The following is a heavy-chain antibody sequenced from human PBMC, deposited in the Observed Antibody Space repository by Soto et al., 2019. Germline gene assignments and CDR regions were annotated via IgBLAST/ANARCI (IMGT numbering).Heavy chain of an antibody. V-gene: IGHV3-9*01. CDR2: ISWNSGHI. J-gene: IGHJ4*02. Sequence: EVQLEESGGALVQPGRSLRLSCAASGFTFDDYAMYWVRQVLGKGLEWVSSISWNSGHIGYADSVKGRFTTSRDNAKYSLYLQMNSLRPEDTALYYCVRSKGGYSYGTPFDYWGQGTLVTVSS. CDR1: GFTFDDYA. CDR3: VRSKGGYSYGTPFDY. D-gene: IGHD5-18*01.